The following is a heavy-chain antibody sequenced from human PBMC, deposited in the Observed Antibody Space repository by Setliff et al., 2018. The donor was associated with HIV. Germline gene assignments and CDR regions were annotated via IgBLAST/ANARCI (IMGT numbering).Heavy chain of an antibody. CDR3: ARTAPPRIAAPYNDPFDI. CDR1: GGSISRYY. Sequence: SETLSLTCTVSGGSISRYYWSWIRQPPGKGLEWLGYIYYSGTTNYNPSLRSRVTISVDTSQNQFSLRLTSVTAADTAVYYCARTAPPRIAAPYNDPFDIWGRGTMVTVSS. D-gene: IGHD6-13*01. J-gene: IGHJ3*02. CDR2: IYYSGTT. V-gene: IGHV4-59*12.